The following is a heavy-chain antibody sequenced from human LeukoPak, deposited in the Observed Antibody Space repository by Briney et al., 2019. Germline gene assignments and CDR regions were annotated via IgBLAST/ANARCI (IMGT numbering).Heavy chain of an antibody. CDR2: IYYSGST. V-gene: IGHV4-59*08. D-gene: IGHD2-15*01. Sequence: SETLSLTCTVSGGSITSDCWSWIRQPPGKGLEWIDYIYYSGSTNQNPSLRSRVTISLDTSKKQFPLKLRSVTAADTAVYYCAREYCSGGNCYFDFWGQGTLVTVSS. CDR3: AREYCSGGNCYFDF. J-gene: IGHJ4*02. CDR1: GGSITSDC.